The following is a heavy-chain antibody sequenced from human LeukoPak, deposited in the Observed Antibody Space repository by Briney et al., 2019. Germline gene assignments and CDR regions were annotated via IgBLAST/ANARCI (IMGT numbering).Heavy chain of an antibody. V-gene: IGHV3-9*01. CDR3: AKAPEGIVVVTSGYFDY. CDR2: ISWNSGSI. J-gene: IGHJ4*02. Sequence: PGRSLRLSCAASGFTFDDYAMHWVRQAPGKGLEWVSGISWNSGSIDYADSVKGRFTISRDNVKNSLYLQMNSLRAEDTALYYCAKAPEGIVVVTSGYFDYWGQGTLVTVSS. D-gene: IGHD3-22*01. CDR1: GFTFDDYA.